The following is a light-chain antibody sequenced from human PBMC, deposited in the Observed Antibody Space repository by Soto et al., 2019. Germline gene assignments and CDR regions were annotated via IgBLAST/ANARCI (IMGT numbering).Light chain of an antibody. V-gene: IGLV2-14*03. J-gene: IGLJ1*01. CDR3: YSSRSSSSTFYG. Sequence: QSALTQPASVSGSPGQSITISCAGTSSDIGGSNYVSWYQQHPGKAPKLMIYGVSNRPSGVSNRFSGSKSGNTASLTISGLQAEDEADYFCYSSRSSSSTFYGFGTGTKHTVL. CDR1: SSDIGGSNY. CDR2: GVS.